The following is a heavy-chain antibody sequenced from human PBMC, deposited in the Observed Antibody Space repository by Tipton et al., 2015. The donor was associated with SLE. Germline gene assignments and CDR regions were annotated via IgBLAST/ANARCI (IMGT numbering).Heavy chain of an antibody. D-gene: IGHD2-2*01. CDR2: IYTSGST. J-gene: IGHJ4*02. Sequence: TLSLTCTVSGGSISSYYWSWIRQPPGKGLEWIGYIYTSGSTNYNPSLKSRVTISVDTSKNQFSLKLSSVTAADTAVYYCARVGDIVVVPAAIGHSFDYWGQGTLVTVSS. CDR1: GGSISSYY. V-gene: IGHV4-4*09. CDR3: ARVGDIVVVPAAIGHSFDY.